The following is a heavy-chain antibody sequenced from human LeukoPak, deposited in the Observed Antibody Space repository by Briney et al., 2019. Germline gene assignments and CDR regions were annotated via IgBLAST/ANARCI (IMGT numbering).Heavy chain of an antibody. CDR2: INHSGST. V-gene: IGHV4-34*01. CDR1: GGSFSGYY. J-gene: IGHJ4*02. Sequence: SETLSLTCAVYGGSFSGYYWSWIRQPPGKGLEWIGEINHSGSTNYNPSLKSRVTISVDTSKNQFSLKLSSVTAADTAEYYCAREERYCSGGSCYPVDYWGQGTLVTVSS. CDR3: AREERYCSGGSCYPVDY. D-gene: IGHD2-15*01.